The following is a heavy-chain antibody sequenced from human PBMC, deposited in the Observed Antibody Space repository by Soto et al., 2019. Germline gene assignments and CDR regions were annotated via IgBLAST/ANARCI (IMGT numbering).Heavy chain of an antibody. Sequence: GGSLRLSCAASGFTFSGSAIHWVRQASGKGLEWVGRIRSKANNYATAYAASVKGRFTISRDDSKNTAYLQMNSLKTEDTAVYYCTRVEVIVGSLWGQGTLVTVSS. V-gene: IGHV3-73*01. D-gene: IGHD2-21*01. J-gene: IGHJ4*02. CDR3: TRVEVIVGSL. CDR2: IRSKANNYAT. CDR1: GFTFSGSA.